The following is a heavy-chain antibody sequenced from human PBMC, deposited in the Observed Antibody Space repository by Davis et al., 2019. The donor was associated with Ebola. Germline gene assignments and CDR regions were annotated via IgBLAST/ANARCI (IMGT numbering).Heavy chain of an antibody. CDR1: GGSISSYY. CDR2: IYYSGST. CDR3: ARDLTSKVTIPFGY. J-gene: IGHJ4*02. Sequence: PSETLSLTCTASGGSISSYYWSWIRHPPGKGLEWIGYIYYSGSTNYNPSLKSRVTISVDTSKNKFSLKLSSVTAAETAVYYCARDLTSKVTIPFGYWGQGTLVTVSS. V-gene: IGHV4-59*01. D-gene: IGHD4-17*01.